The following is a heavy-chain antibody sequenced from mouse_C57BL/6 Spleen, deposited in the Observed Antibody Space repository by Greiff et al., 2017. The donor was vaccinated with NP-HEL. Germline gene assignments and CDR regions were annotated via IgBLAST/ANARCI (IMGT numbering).Heavy chain of an antibody. CDR1: GYAFSSSW. J-gene: IGHJ2*01. D-gene: IGHD2-4*01. V-gene: IGHV1-82*01. CDR3: ARHDDYDEGYFDY. Sequence: QVQLQQSGPELVKPGASVKISCKASGYAFSSSWMNWVKQRPGKGLEWIGRIYPGDGDTNYNGKFKGKATLTADKSSSTAYMQLSSLTSEDSAVYFCARHDDYDEGYFDYWGQGTTLTVSS. CDR2: IYPGDGDT.